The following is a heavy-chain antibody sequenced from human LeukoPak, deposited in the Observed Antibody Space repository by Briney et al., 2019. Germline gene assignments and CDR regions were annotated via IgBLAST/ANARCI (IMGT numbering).Heavy chain of an antibody. Sequence: SGTLSLTCAVSGGSISSSNWWSWVRQPPGKGLEWIGEIYHSGSTNYNPSLKSRVTISVDKSKNQFSLKLSSVTAADTAVYYCAREDYYDSSGYYYYWFDPWGQGTLVTVSS. CDR2: IYHSGST. V-gene: IGHV4-4*02. D-gene: IGHD3-22*01. CDR1: GGSISSSNW. CDR3: AREDYYDSSGYYYYWFDP. J-gene: IGHJ5*02.